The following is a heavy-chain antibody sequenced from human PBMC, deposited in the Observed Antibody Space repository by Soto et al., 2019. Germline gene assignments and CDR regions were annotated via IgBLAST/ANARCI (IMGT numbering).Heavy chain of an antibody. D-gene: IGHD3-3*01. CDR1: GYTFTNFG. CDR2: ISAYNGNT. CDR3: ARAQRITIFGVVISGWFDP. Sequence: ASLKVSCKASGYTFTNFGISWVRQAPGQGLEWMGWISAYNGNTNYAQKFQGRVTMTTDTSTSTAYMELRSLRSDDTAVYYCARAQRITIFGVVISGWFDPWGQGTLVTVSS. V-gene: IGHV1-18*01. J-gene: IGHJ5*02.